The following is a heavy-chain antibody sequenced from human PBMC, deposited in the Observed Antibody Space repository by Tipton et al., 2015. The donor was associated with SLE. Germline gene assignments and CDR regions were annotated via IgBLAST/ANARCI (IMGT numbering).Heavy chain of an antibody. CDR1: GFTFSSYW. CDR2: IKQDGSEK. D-gene: IGHD4-11*01. J-gene: IGHJ2*01. Sequence: SLRLSCAASGFTFSSYWMSWVRQAPGKGLEWVANIKQDGSEKYYVDSVKDRFTISRDNAKNSLYLQMNSLRAEDTAVYYCASFTVSWYFDLWGRGTLVTVSS. V-gene: IGHV3-7*03. CDR3: ASFTVSWYFDL.